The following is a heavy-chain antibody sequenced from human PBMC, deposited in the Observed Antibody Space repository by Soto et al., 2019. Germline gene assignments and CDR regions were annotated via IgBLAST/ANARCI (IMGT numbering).Heavy chain of an antibody. CDR1: GGCISSYY. V-gene: IGHV4-4*07. D-gene: IGHD5-12*01. J-gene: IGHJ3*02. Sequence: SETLSLTCTVSGGCISSYYWTWIRHPAGKGLEWIGRIYTSGSTNYNPSLKIRVTMSVDTSKNQFSLRLRSVTAADTAVYYCARDRGGYNDDAFDIWGQGTMVTVSS. CDR3: ARDRGGYNDDAFDI. CDR2: IYTSGST.